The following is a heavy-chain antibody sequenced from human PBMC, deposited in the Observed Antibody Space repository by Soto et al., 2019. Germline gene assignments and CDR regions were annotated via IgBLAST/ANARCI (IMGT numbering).Heavy chain of an antibody. D-gene: IGHD4-4*01. J-gene: IGHJ6*02. CDR2: ISGSGGST. CDR1: GFTFSSYA. CDR3: AKVLGSNSYYYYGMDV. V-gene: IGHV3-23*01. Sequence: EVQLLESGGGLVQPGGSLRLSCAASGFTFSSYAMSWVRQAPGKGLEWVSAISGSGGSTYYADSVKGRFTISRDNSKNPLYLQMNSLRAEDTAVYYCAKVLGSNSYYYYGMDVWGQGTTVTVSS.